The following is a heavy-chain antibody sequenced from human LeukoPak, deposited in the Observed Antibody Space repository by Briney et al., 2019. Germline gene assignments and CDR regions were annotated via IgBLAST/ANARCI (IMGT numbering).Heavy chain of an antibody. V-gene: IGHV5-10-1*01. J-gene: IGHJ5*02. Sequence: GESLKISWKGSGYSFTNYWLSWVRPLPGRGLAWVGWINASDSYTNYSPSFQGHVTISADKSSSTAYLQWSTLKASDTAIYYCARHVLYSYGPQWWFDPWGQGTLVTVSS. CDR3: ARHVLYSYGPQWWFDP. CDR1: GYSFTNYW. CDR2: INASDSYT. D-gene: IGHD5-18*01.